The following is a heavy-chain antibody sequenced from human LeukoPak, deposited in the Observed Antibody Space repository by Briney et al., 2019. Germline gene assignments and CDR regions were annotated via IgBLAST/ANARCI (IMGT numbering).Heavy chain of an antibody. CDR3: ARPRTRLAWFDP. CDR1: GGSISSSSYY. Sequence: SETLSLTCTVSGGSISSSSYYWGWIRQPPGKGLEWIGSIYYSGSTYYNPSLKSRVTISVDTSKNQFSLKLRSVTAADTAVYYYARPRTRLAWFDPWGQGTLVTVSS. D-gene: IGHD6-19*01. V-gene: IGHV4-39*01. CDR2: IYYSGST. J-gene: IGHJ5*02.